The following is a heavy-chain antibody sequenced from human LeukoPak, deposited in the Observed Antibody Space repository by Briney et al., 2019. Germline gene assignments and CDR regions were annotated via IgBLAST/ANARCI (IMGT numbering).Heavy chain of an antibody. J-gene: IGHJ4*02. D-gene: IGHD6-6*01. CDR2: INWNAGKT. V-gene: IGHV3-20*04. CDR1: GFNFDDHG. CDR3: ARVTYNSEYSSSFYFDY. Sequence: GGSLRLSCTASGFNFDDHGMTWVRQSPGKGLEWVSSINWNAGKTAYADSVKDRFTISRDNAKNSLYLLMNSLRGEDTALYYCARVTYNSEYSSSFYFDYWGQGTLVTVSS.